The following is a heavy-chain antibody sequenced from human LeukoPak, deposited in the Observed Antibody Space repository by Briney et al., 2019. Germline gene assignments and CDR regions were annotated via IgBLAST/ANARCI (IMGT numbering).Heavy chain of an antibody. V-gene: IGHV4-39*01. J-gene: IGHJ4*02. D-gene: IGHD2-2*01. Sequence: PSETLSLTCTVSGGSLSSSSYYCGWIRQPPGKWWEWIGNIYYSGRTYYNPSLKSRVTISVDTSKNRFSLNLSSVTAADTAVYYCARTDCSSTSCQTADWGQGTLVTVSS. CDR3: ARTDCSSTSCQTAD. CDR1: GGSLSSSSYY. CDR2: IYYSGRT.